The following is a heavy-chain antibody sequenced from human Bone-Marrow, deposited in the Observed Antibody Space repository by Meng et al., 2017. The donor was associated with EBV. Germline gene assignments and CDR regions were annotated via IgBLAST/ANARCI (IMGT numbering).Heavy chain of an antibody. Sequence: QVPLQGSGPGLVKPSETLSLTCTVSGASVSGGTFHWSWIRQPPGKELEWIGYIYDGGTTIYNPSLKSRVTIFLDTSRNQFSLGLRSVTTADTAVYYCAKSSSSTPGVVDSWGQGTLVTVSS. CDR3: AKSSSSTPGVVDS. J-gene: IGHJ4*02. V-gene: IGHV4-61*01. CDR1: GASVSGGTFH. CDR2: IYDGGTT. D-gene: IGHD6-6*01.